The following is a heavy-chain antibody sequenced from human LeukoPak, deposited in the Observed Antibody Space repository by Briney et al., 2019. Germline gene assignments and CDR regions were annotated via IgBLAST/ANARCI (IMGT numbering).Heavy chain of an antibody. J-gene: IGHJ4*02. Sequence: SETLSLTCTVSGGSIRSYYWSWIRQPPGKGLEWIGYIYYTGTTNYNPSLKSRVTMSLDTSNNQFSLELTSATAADTAVYYCVADSSGYYYVGHFDYWGQGTLVTVSS. V-gene: IGHV4-59*01. CDR2: IYYTGTT. D-gene: IGHD3-22*01. CDR3: VADSSGYYYVGHFDY. CDR1: GGSIRSYY.